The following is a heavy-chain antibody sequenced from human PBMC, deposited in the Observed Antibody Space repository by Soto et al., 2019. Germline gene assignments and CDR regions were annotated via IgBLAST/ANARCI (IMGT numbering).Heavy chain of an antibody. CDR2: INHSGST. D-gene: IGHD6-13*01. Sequence: SETLSLTCAVYGGSFSGYYWSWIRQPPGKGLEWIGEINHSGSTNYNPSLKSRVTISVDTSKNQFSLKLSSVTAADTAVYYCVSPSVRESSSRAFDYWGQGTLVTVSS. J-gene: IGHJ4*02. V-gene: IGHV4-34*01. CDR3: VSPSVRESSSRAFDY. CDR1: GGSFSGYY.